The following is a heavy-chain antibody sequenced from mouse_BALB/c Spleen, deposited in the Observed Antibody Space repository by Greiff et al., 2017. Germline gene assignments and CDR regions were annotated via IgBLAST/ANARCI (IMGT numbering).Heavy chain of an antibody. CDR1: GYSITSGYY. V-gene: IGHV3-6*02. Sequence: EVKLMESGPGLVKPSQSLSLTCSVTGYSITSGYYWNWIRQFPGNKLEWMGYISYDGSNNYNPSLKNRISITRDTSKNQFFLKLNSVTTEDTATYYCARDYYYYGSSYPLYAMDYWGQGTSVTVSS. CDR3: ARDYYYYGSSYPLYAMDY. D-gene: IGHD1-1*01. CDR2: ISYDGSN. J-gene: IGHJ4*01.